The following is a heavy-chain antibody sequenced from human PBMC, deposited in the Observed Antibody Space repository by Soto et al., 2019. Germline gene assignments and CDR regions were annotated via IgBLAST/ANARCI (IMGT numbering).Heavy chain of an antibody. D-gene: IGHD6-13*01. CDR1: GGTFTSYA. CDR2: NDPLLRTT. V-gene: IGHV1-69*06. Sequence: QVQLVQSGAEAKKPGSSVKVSCKPPGGTFTSYAITWVRQAPGQGLEWVGGNDPLLRTTNYAQKFQGRATITADTSAYTVYMELSGVRSGDTAVYYCARGGYSSTWSNLLDRSGLDVWGQGTTDTVSS. CDR3: ARGGYSSTWSNLLDRSGLDV. J-gene: IGHJ6*02.